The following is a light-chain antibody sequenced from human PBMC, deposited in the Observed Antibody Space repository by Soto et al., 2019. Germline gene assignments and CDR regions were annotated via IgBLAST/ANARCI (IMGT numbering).Light chain of an antibody. CDR2: GVN. J-gene: IGLJ1*01. Sequence: QSALTQPASVSGSPGQSITISCTGTSTDIGTYNYVSWYQQHPGKAPKLMIYGVNSRPAGVSARFSGSKSGNTASLTISGLQAEDEADYYCNSYTTTATYVFGTGTKLTVL. V-gene: IGLV2-14*01. CDR3: NSYTTTATYV. CDR1: STDIGTYNY.